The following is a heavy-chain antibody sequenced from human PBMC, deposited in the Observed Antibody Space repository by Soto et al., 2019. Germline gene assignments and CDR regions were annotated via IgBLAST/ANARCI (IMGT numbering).Heavy chain of an antibody. CDR3: VRDLVRSYYGAEYYGMDV. V-gene: IGHV3-23*01. CDR1: GFTFSSYA. J-gene: IGHJ6*02. CDR2: ISGSGAAT. Sequence: EVQLLESGGGLVQPGGSLRLSCAASGFTFSSYAVNWVRQAPGKGLEWVSDISGSGAATYYADSVKGRFTISRDNSKNTLYLQMNSLRAEDTAVYYCVRDLVRSYYGAEYYGMDVWGQGTTVIVSS. D-gene: IGHD1-26*01.